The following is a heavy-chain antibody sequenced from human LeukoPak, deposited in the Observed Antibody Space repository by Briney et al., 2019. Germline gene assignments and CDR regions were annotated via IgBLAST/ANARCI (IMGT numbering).Heavy chain of an antibody. CDR2: INHSGST. CDR3: ARGRQRFDP. V-gene: IGHV4-34*01. CDR1: GGSFSGYY. J-gene: IGHJ5*02. Sequence: SETLSLTCAVYGGSFSGYYWSWIRQPPGKGLELIGEINHSGSTNYNPSLKSRVTISVDTSKNQFSLKLSSVTAADTAVYYCARGRQRFDPWGQGTLVTVSS.